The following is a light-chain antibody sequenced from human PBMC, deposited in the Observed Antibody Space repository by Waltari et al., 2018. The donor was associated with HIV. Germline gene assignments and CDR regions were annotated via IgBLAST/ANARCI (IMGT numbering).Light chain of an antibody. CDR1: QSLLHIDGQTY. J-gene: IGKJ4*01. V-gene: IGKV2D-29*01. Sequence: DIVLTQTPLSLSVTPGQPASISCKSSQSLLHIDGQTYLYWSLQKPGQPPQARIYEVSNRFCGVSDRFSGSGSGTDFTLKISRVEAEDVGVYYGMQTIQFPLTFGGGTKVEIK. CDR2: EVS. CDR3: MQTIQFPLT.